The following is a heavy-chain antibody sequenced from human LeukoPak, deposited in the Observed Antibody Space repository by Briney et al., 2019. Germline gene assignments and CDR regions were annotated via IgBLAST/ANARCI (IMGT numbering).Heavy chain of an antibody. J-gene: IGHJ3*02. CDR3: AREVRSVGSPRSDTFDM. CDR1: GGSISTNTYY. Sequence: SETXSLTCTVSGGSISTNTYYWGWIRQPPGKGLEWIGSIYYSGSTYYNPSLKSRVTISVDTSKNQFSLKLSFVTAADTAVYYCAREVRSVGSPRSDTFDMWGQGTMVTVSS. V-gene: IGHV4-39*07. CDR2: IYYSGST. D-gene: IGHD1-26*01.